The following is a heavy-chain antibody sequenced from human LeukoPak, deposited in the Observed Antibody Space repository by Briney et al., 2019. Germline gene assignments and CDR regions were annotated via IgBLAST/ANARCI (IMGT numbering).Heavy chain of an antibody. CDR1: GFTFSSYA. Sequence: GGSLRLSCAASGFTFSSYAVSWVRQAPGKGLEWVSAISGSGGSTYYADSVKGRFTISRDNSKNTLYLQMNSLRAEDTAVYYCARDDVWLGIVGATPNDAFDIWGQGTMVTVSS. J-gene: IGHJ3*02. CDR3: ARDDVWLGIVGATPNDAFDI. CDR2: ISGSGGST. D-gene: IGHD1-26*01. V-gene: IGHV3-23*01.